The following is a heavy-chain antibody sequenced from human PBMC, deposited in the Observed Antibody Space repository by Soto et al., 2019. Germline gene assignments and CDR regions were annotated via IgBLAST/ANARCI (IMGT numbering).Heavy chain of an antibody. CDR1: GFTFSSYA. J-gene: IGHJ5*02. Sequence: PGGSLRLSCAASGFTFSSYAMSWVRQAPGKGLEWVSAISGSGGSTYYADSVKGRFTISRDNSKNTLYLQMNSLRAEDTAVYYCAKTSRNIVVVVADFGHWGQGTLVTVSS. V-gene: IGHV3-23*01. CDR2: ISGSGGST. CDR3: AKTSRNIVVVVADFGH. D-gene: IGHD2-15*01.